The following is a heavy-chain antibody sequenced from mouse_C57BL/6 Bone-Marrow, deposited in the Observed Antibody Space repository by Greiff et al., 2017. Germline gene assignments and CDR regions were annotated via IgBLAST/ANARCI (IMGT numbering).Heavy chain of an antibody. D-gene: IGHD2-2*01. J-gene: IGHJ3*01. Sequence: QVHVKQSGPGLVQPSQSLSITCTVSGFSLTSYGVHWVRQSPGKGLEWLGVIWRGGSTDYNAAFMSRLRITKDNSKSQVFFKMNSLQADDTAIYYCAKPPYGYPAWFAYWGQGTLVTVSA. CDR3: AKPPYGYPAWFAY. V-gene: IGHV2-5*01. CDR1: GFSLTSYG. CDR2: IWRGGST.